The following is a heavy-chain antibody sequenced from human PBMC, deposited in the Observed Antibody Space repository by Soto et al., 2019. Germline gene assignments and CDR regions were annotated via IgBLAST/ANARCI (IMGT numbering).Heavy chain of an antibody. CDR3: ARGLGLSGYVIHY. J-gene: IGHJ4*02. V-gene: IGHV4-59*01. Sequence: SETLSLTCTVSGSSISSYYWSWIRQPPGKGLEWIGYIYYSGSTNYNPSLKSRVTISVDTSKNQFSLKLSSVTAADTAVYYCARGLGLSGYVIHYWGQGTLVTVSS. CDR1: GSSISSYY. D-gene: IGHD3-9*01. CDR2: IYYSGST.